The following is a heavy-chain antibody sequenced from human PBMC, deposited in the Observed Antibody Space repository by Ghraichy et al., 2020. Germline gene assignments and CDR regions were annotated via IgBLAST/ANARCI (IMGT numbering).Heavy chain of an antibody. V-gene: IGHV3-66*01. CDR3: ARDRRDVYNF. D-gene: IGHD5-24*01. Sequence: GGSLRLSCAAFGFSVNDNYMSWFRQTPGRGLEWVSALYGLSTNTYYADSVKGRFTISRDNSKNTLFLQMNNLRPEDTAIYYCARDRRDVYNFWGQGTLVTVSP. J-gene: IGHJ4*02. CDR1: GFSVNDNY. CDR2: LYGLSTNT.